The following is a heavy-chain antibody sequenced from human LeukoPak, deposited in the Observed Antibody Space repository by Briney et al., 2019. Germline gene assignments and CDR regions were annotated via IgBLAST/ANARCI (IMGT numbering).Heavy chain of an antibody. D-gene: IGHD3-22*01. CDR3: AREWLLLDY. CDR2: ISYDGSNK. Sequence: SGGSLRLSCAASGFTFSSYAMHWVRQAPGKGLEWVAVISYDGSNKYYADSVKGRFTISRDNSKNTLYLQMNSLRAEDTAVYYCAREWLLLDYWGQGTLVTVSS. CDR1: GFTFSSYA. J-gene: IGHJ4*02. V-gene: IGHV3-30-3*01.